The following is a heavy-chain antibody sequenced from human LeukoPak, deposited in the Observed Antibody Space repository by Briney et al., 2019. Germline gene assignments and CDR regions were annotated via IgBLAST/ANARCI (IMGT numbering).Heavy chain of an antibody. V-gene: IGHV3-33*01. J-gene: IGHJ4*02. CDR3: ARDLNDRYNRNRFVGYFDY. D-gene: IGHD1-14*01. Sequence: PGGSLRLSCAASGFTFSNYGMHWVRQAPGKGLEWVSGIWYDGSSTYYADSVKGRFTISRDNSKNTVYLQMSSLRAEDTAVYYCARDLNDRYNRNRFVGYFDYWGQGTLVTVSS. CDR1: GFTFSNYG. CDR2: IWYDGSST.